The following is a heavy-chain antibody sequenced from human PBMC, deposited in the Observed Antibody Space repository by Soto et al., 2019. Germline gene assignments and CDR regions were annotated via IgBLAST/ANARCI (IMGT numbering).Heavy chain of an antibody. V-gene: IGHV1-8*01. D-gene: IGHD5-18*01. J-gene: IGHJ4*02. CDR2: MNPNSGNT. CDR3: ARERSYGLDY. Sequence: ASVKVSCKASGYTLTSYDINWVRQATGQGLEWMGWMNPNSGNTVYAQKFQGRVTMTRNTSISTAYMELSSLRSEDTAVYYCARERSYGLDYWGQGTLVTVSS. CDR1: GYTLTSYD.